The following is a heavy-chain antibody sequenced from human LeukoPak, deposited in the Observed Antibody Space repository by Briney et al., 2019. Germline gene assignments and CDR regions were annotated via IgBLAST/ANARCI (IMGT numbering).Heavy chain of an antibody. Sequence: SETLSLTCTVSGGSISTSGYYWGWIRQPPGKGLEWIGSIYCSGSTYYNPSLKSRVTISVDTSKNQFSLKLSSVTAADTAVYYCARIYYSWFGEPGYYFDYWGQGTLVTVSS. J-gene: IGHJ4*02. CDR3: ARIYYSWFGEPGYYFDY. CDR1: GGSISTSGYY. D-gene: IGHD3-10*01. V-gene: IGHV4-39*07. CDR2: IYCSGST.